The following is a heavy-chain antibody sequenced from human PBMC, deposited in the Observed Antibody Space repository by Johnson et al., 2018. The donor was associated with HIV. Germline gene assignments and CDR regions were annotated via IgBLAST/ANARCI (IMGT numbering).Heavy chain of an antibody. J-gene: IGHJ3*01. CDR3: GSDRTYHPIFGGVENAFDV. D-gene: IGHD3-3*01. Sequence: EVQLVESGGGLVEPGGSLRLSCAASGFTFNNAWMSWVRQAPGKGLEWVGRIKSKTDGGTTDYAAPVKGRFTISRDDSKNTLSLQMNSLKTEDTAVYYCGSDRTYHPIFGGVENAFDVWGQGTMVTVSS. V-gene: IGHV3-15*01. CDR2: IKSKTDGGTT. CDR1: GFTFNNAW.